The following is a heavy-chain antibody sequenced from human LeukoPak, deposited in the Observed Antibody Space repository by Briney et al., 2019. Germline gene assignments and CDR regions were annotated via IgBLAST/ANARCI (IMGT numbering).Heavy chain of an antibody. CDR1: GGSISGYY. J-gene: IGHJ4*02. CDR3: ARGEWDLLFDY. V-gene: IGHV4-59*01. Sequence: PSETLSLTCTVSGGSISGYYWSWIRQPPGKGLEWIGYIFYSGSTNYNPSLKSRVTISVDTSRNQFSLKLSSVTAADTAVYYCARGEWDLLFDYWGQGTLVTVSS. D-gene: IGHD1-26*01. CDR2: IFYSGST.